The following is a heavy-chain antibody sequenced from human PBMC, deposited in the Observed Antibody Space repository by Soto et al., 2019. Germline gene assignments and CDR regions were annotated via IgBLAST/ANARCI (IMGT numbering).Heavy chain of an antibody. V-gene: IGHV1-69*02. D-gene: IGHD3-22*01. Sequence: QVQLVQSESEVKKPGSSVKVSCTASGGTFSSYSINWVRQAPGQGLEWMGRILHLLGITNYAQKFQGRVTITADKSTRTAYMELSSLRSEDTAIDYCARANVDDYYDRRGYRKEPFDYWGQGTLITVSS. CDR3: ARANVDDYYDRRGYRKEPFDY. J-gene: IGHJ4*02. CDR1: GGTFSSYS. CDR2: ILHLLGIT.